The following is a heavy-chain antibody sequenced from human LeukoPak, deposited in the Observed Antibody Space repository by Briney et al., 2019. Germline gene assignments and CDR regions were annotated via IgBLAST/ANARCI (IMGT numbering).Heavy chain of an antibody. CDR2: ISYDGNNQ. CDR3: AKIERPLVMFTDTLDY. V-gene: IGHV3-30*18. J-gene: IGHJ4*02. D-gene: IGHD2/OR15-2a*01. CDR1: GFTFSDYA. Sequence: GGSLRLSCAASGFTFSDYAMHWVRQAPGKGLEWVALISYDGNNQYLADSVKGRFTISRDDSNNTLFLQMNSLRPEDTAVYYCAKIERPLVMFTDTLDYWGQGTLVTVSS.